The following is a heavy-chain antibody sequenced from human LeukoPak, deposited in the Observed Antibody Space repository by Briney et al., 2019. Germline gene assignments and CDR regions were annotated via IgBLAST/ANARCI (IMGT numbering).Heavy chain of an antibody. CDR2: ISAYNGNT. V-gene: IGHV1-18*01. CDR1: GYTFIRYG. Sequence: ASVRVSCKASGYTFIRYGITWVRQAPGQGLEWMGWISAYNGNTHYAQKFQGRVTMTTDTSTSTAYMELRSLRSDDTAVYYCARVAVPRDYMDVWGKGTTVTVSS. CDR3: ARVAVPRDYMDV. D-gene: IGHD2-2*01. J-gene: IGHJ6*03.